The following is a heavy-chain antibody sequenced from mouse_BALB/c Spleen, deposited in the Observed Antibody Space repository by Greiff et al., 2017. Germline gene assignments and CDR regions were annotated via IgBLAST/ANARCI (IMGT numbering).Heavy chain of an antibody. J-gene: IGHJ4*01. CDR2: ISSGGSYT. CDR1: GFTFSSYA. V-gene: IGHV5-9-4*01. Sequence: EVKVVESGGGLVKPGGSLKLSCAASGFTFSSYAMSWVRQSPEKRLEWVAEISSGGSYTYYPDTVKGRFTISRDNAKNTLYLQMSSLKSEDTAMYYCARQSGYGNYAMDYWGQGTSVTVSS. D-gene: IGHD2-10*02. CDR3: ARQSGYGNYAMDY.